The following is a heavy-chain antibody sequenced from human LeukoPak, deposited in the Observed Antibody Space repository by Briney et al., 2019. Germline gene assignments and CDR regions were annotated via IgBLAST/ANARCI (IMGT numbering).Heavy chain of an antibody. Sequence: ASVKVSCKASGYTFTSYGISWVRQAPGQGLEWMGWISAYNGNTNYAQKVQGRVTMTTDTSTNTAYMEPRSLRSDDTAVYYCARDCGTTFCYALYWGQGSLVTVSS. CDR1: GYTFTSYG. D-gene: IGHD2-2*01. V-gene: IGHV1-18*01. J-gene: IGHJ4*02. CDR2: ISAYNGNT. CDR3: ARDCGTTFCYALY.